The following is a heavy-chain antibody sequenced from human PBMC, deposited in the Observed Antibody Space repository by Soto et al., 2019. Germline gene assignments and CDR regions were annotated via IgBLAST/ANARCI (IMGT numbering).Heavy chain of an antibody. CDR3: ARGTIFGVVRAKNVMDV. CDR1: GFTFSSYS. CDR2: ISSSSSYI. J-gene: IGHJ6*02. D-gene: IGHD3-3*01. Sequence: EVQLVESGGGLVKPGGSLRLSCAASGFTFSSYSMNWVRQAPGKGLEWVSSISSSSSYIYYADSVKGRFTISRDNAKNSLYLQRNSLRAEDTAVYYCARGTIFGVVRAKNVMDVWGQGTTVTVSS. V-gene: IGHV3-21*01.